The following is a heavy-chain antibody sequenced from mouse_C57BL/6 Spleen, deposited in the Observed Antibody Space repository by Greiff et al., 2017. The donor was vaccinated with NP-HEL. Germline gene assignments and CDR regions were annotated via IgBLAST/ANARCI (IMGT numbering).Heavy chain of an antibody. Sequence: VQRVESGAELVRPGASVKLSCKASGYTFTDYYINWVKQRPGQGLEWIARIYPGSGNTYYNEKFKGKATLTAEKSSSTAYMQLSSLTSEDSAVYFCAREGEVFDYWGQGTTLTVSS. J-gene: IGHJ2*01. CDR1: GYTFTDYY. V-gene: IGHV1-76*01. CDR2: IYPGSGNT. CDR3: AREGEVFDY.